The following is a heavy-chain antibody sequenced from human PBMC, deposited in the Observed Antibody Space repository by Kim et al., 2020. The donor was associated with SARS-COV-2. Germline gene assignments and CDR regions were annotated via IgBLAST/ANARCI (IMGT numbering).Heavy chain of an antibody. CDR1: GGSISSGGYY. Sequence: SETLSLTCTVSGGSISSGGYYWSWIRQHPGKGLEWIGYIYYSGSTYYNPSLKSRVTISVDTSKNQFSLKLSSVTAADTAVYYCARDLIAAAGPTSYYYYGMDVWGQGTTVTVSS. CDR2: IYYSGST. J-gene: IGHJ6*02. D-gene: IGHD6-13*01. V-gene: IGHV4-31*03. CDR3: ARDLIAAAGPTSYYYYGMDV.